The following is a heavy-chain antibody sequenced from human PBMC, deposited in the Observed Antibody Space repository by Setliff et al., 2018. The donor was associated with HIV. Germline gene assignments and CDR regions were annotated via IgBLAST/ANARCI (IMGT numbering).Heavy chain of an antibody. V-gene: IGHV4-4*08. Sequence: SETLSLTCTVSGASISTYYWSWIRPPPGKGLEWIGYTHISGITNYNPSLKSRLTISVDTSKTQFSLKLNSVTAADTAVYYCARVRGGTSRGFLDFWGQGTLVTVSS. CDR1: GASISTYY. CDR3: ARVRGGTSRGFLDF. J-gene: IGHJ4*02. CDR2: THISGIT. D-gene: IGHD3-10*01.